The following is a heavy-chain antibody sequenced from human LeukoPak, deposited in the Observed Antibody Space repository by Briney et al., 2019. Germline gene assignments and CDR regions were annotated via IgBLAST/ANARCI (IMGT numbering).Heavy chain of an antibody. V-gene: IGHV4-59*01. J-gene: IGHJ4*02. CDR2: IYYSGYT. CDR1: GGSLSSYY. CDR3: ARRSPSGTVDY. D-gene: IGHD6-13*01. Sequence: SETLSLTCNVSGGSLSSYYWSWIRQPPGKGPEWLGYIYYSGYTNYNPSLKSRVTISVDTSKNQCSLKLSSVTAADTAVYYCARRSPSGTVDYWGQGTLVTVSS.